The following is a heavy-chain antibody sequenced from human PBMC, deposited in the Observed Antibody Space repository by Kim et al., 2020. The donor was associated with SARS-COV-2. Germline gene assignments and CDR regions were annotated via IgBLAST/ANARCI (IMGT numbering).Heavy chain of an antibody. V-gene: IGHV3-9*01. CDR2: IGWISSSI. D-gene: IGHD3-22*01. CDR3: AKGVGGGYWNYLDS. CDR1: GFTFGDYA. J-gene: IGHJ4*02. Sequence: GGSLRLSCAASGFTFGDYAMHWVRQAPGKGLEWVSGIGWISSSIGYADSVKGRFTISRDNAKNSLYLQMNSLRTEDTALYYCAKGVGGGYWNYLDSWGQGILVTVSS.